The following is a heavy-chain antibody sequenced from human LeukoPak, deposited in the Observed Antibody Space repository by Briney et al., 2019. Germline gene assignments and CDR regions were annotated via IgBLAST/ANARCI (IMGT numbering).Heavy chain of an antibody. D-gene: IGHD3-10*01. J-gene: IGHJ4*02. CDR1: GFTFSDYY. CDR2: ITGSGGTI. CDR3: ARGIFRGGSLWCGVVY. V-gene: IGHV3-11*01. Sequence: PGGSLRLSCAASGFTFSDYYMSWIRQAPGKGLEWVSFITGSGGTIYYADSVKGRFTISRDNAKNSLYLQMNSLRAEDTAVYYCARGIFRGGSLWCGVVYWGQGTLVTVSS.